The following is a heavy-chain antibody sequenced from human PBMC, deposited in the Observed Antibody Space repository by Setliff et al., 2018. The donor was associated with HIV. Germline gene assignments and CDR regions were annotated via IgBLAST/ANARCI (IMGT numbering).Heavy chain of an antibody. J-gene: IGHJ6*03. CDR3: ARDRRAGVYYYTDV. D-gene: IGHD7-27*01. CDR1: GYTFTDYF. CDR2: ISPDNGNR. V-gene: IGHV1-2*02. Sequence: SVKVSCKAPGYTFTDYFMHWVRQAPGQGLEWMGWISPDNGNRRIPQRFQGRVTMTRDTSINTAYMELNSLRSDDTAMYYCARDRRAGVYYYTDVWGTGTTVTVSS.